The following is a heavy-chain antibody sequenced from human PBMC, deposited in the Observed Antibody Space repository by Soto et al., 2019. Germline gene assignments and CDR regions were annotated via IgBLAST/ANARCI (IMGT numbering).Heavy chain of an antibody. CDR2: ISSSSSYI. V-gene: IGHV3-21*01. D-gene: IGHD3-3*01. J-gene: IGHJ6*02. CDR3: ARAVTIFGVASGGYYYYGMDV. Sequence: EVQLVESGGGLVKPGGSLRLSCAASGFTFSSYSMNWVRQAPGKGLEWVSSISSSSSYIYYADSVKGRFTISRDNAKNSLYQQMNSLRAEDTAVYYCARAVTIFGVASGGYYYYGMDVWGQGTTVTVSS. CDR1: GFTFSSYS.